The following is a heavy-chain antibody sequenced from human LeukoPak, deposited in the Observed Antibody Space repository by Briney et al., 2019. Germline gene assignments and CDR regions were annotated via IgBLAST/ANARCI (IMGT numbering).Heavy chain of an antibody. CDR1: GFTFSSCT. CDR2: ISTSSSII. CDR3: ARDVWYNFDY. D-gene: IGHD1-1*01. J-gene: IGHJ4*02. Sequence: PGGSLRLSCAASGFTFSSCTMNWVRQAPGKGLEWVSYISTSSSIIKYADSVKGRFTISRDNAKNSLYLEMNSLRDEDTAVYYCARDVWYNFDYWGQGTLVTVTS. V-gene: IGHV3-48*02.